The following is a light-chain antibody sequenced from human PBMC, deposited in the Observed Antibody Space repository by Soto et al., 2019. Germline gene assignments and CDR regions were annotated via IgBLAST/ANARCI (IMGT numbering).Light chain of an antibody. CDR3: KKCDYLPI. CDR2: NAS. V-gene: IGKV1-33*01. J-gene: IGKJ3*01. Sequence: DIQMTQSPSSLSASVGDRVTITCQSSHDITSYLNWYQHKPGKAPKLLIYNASILEAGVPSRFSGSGSGTDFTFTIRSLQPEDVATYYCKKCDYLPIFGPGTTLDLK. CDR1: HDITSY.